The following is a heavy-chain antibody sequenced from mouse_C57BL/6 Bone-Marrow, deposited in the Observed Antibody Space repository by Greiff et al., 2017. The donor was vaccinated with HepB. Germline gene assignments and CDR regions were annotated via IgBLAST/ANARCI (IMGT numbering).Heavy chain of an antibody. V-gene: IGHV5-17*01. CDR1: GFTFSDYG. CDR2: ISSGSSTI. J-gene: IGHJ3*01. Sequence: DVQLVESGGGLVKPGGSLKLSCAASGFTFSDYGMHWVRQAPEKGLEWVAYISSGSSTIYYADTVKGRFTISRDNSKNTLFLQMTRLRSEDTAMYYCARPYDYDVWFAYWGQGTLVTVSA. CDR3: ARPYDYDVWFAY. D-gene: IGHD2-4*01.